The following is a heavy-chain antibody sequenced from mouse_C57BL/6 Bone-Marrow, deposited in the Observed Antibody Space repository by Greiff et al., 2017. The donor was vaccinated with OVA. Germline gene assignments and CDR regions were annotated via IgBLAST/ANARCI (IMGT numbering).Heavy chain of an antibody. Sequence: VMLVESGPGLVAPSQSLSITCTVSGFSLTSYGVDWVRQSPGKGLEWLGVIWGVGSTNYNSALKSRLIISKDNSKSQVFLKMNSLQTDDTAMYYCARTITTVGNWYFDVWGTGTTVTVSS. CDR1: GFSLTSYG. V-gene: IGHV2-6*01. CDR2: IWGVGST. J-gene: IGHJ1*03. D-gene: IGHD1-1*01. CDR3: ARTITTVGNWYFDV.